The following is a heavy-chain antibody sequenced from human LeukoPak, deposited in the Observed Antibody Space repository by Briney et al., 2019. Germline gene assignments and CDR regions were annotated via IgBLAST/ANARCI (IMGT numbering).Heavy chain of an antibody. V-gene: IGHV4-31*02. CDR3: ARTSGWYEDY. CDR1: SISXXGDY. CDR2: IYYSGST. D-gene: IGHD6-19*01. Sequence: SISXXGDYWSWIRQHPGKGLEWIGYIYYSGSTYYNPSLKSRVTISEDTSKNQFSLKLTSVTAADTAVYYCARTSGWYEDYWGQGTLVTVSS. J-gene: IGHJ4*02.